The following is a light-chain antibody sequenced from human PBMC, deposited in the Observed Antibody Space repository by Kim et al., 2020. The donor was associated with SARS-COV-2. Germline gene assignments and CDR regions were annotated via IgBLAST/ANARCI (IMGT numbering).Light chain of an antibody. CDR3: SSYTGTTTV. Sequence: PGQSISIYGTGSSSDVGAYNYVSWYQQHPGKAPKLMIHDVSDRPSGVSNRFSGSKSGNTASLTISGLQAEDEADYYCSSYTGTTTVFGGGTQLTVL. V-gene: IGLV2-14*03. CDR1: SSDVGAYNY. CDR2: DVS. J-gene: IGLJ3*02.